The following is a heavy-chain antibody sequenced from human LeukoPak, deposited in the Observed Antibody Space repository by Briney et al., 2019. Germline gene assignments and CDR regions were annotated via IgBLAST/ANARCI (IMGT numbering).Heavy chain of an antibody. D-gene: IGHD6-13*01. V-gene: IGHV5-51*01. CDR1: GYSFTSYW. CDR2: IYPGDSDT. CDR3: ARQGFSGYSSSWYEI. J-gene: IGHJ4*02. Sequence: GGSLKISCKGSGYSFTSYWIGWVRQMPGKGLEWMGIIYPGDSDTRYSPSFQGQVTISADKSISTAYLQWSSLRASDTAMYHCARQGFSGYSSSWYEIWGQGTLVTVSS.